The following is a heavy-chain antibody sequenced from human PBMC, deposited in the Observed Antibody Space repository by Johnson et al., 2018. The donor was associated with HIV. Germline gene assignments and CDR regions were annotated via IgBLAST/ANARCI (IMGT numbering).Heavy chain of an antibody. Sequence: MQLVESGGGLVQPGGSLRLSCAASGFDVSRNDMNWVRQAPGKGLEWVSAISGSGDSTYYADSVKGRFTISRDNSKNTLYLQMDSLRAEDTAVYYCAKVHSSSSNGFDIWGQGTMVTVSS. V-gene: IGHV3-23*04. D-gene: IGHD6-6*01. CDR2: ISGSGDST. J-gene: IGHJ3*02. CDR3: AKVHSSSSNGFDI. CDR1: GFDVSRND.